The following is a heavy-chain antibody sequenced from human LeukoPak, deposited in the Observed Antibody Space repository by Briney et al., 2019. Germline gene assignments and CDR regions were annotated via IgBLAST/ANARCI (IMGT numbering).Heavy chain of an antibody. CDR3: AKHYYDFWSGYFRSKPPRYFDY. CDR1: GFTFSSYA. J-gene: IGHJ4*02. CDR2: ISGSGGST. D-gene: IGHD3-3*01. V-gene: IGHV3-23*01. Sequence: GGSLRLSCAASGFTFSSYAMSWVRQAPGKGLEWVSAISGSGGSTYYADSVKGRFTISRDNSKNTLYLQMNSLRAEDTAVYYCAKHYYDFWSGYFRSKPPRYFDYWGQGTLVTVSS.